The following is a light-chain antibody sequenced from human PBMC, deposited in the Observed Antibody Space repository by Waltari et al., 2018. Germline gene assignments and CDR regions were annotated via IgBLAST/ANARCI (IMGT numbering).Light chain of an antibody. CDR1: QSIRNW. CDR2: KAS. V-gene: IGKV1-5*03. CDR3: QQYNSNSRT. J-gene: IGKJ2*01. Sequence: DIQMTQSPSTLSASVGDRVTITCRASQSIRNWLAWYQQKPGKAPTLLIYKASTLESGVPSRFSGSGSGTEFTLTISSLQPDDFATYYCQQYNSNSRTFGQGTKLEIK.